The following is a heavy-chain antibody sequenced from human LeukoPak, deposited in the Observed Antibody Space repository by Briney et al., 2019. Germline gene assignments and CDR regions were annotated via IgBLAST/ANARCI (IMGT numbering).Heavy chain of an antibody. Sequence: SETLSLTCAVYGGSFSGYYWSWIRQPPGKGLVWIGEINHSGSTNYNPSLKSRVTISVDTSKNQFSLKLSSVTAADTAVYYCARAPMAEYYFDYWGQGTLVTVSS. CDR2: INHSGST. V-gene: IGHV4-34*01. CDR1: GGSFSGYY. D-gene: IGHD3-10*01. J-gene: IGHJ4*02. CDR3: ARAPMAEYYFDY.